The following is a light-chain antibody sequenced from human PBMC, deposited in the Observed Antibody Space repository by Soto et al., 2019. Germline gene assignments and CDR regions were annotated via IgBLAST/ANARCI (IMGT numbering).Light chain of an antibody. J-gene: IGLJ1*01. V-gene: IGLV1-40*01. CDR2: GNG. CDR3: QSFYSSRNGYV. CDR1: TSNIGAGYD. Sequence: QSVLTQPPSVSGAPGQRVTISCTGSTSNIGAGYDVHWYQQLPGTAPKLLIYGNGNRPSGVPDRFSGSKSDTSASLAITGLQAEDEANYYCQSFYSSRNGYVFGTGTKVTVL.